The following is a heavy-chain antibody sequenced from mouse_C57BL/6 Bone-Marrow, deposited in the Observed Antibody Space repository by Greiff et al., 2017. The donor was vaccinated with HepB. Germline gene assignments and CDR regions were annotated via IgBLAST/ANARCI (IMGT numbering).Heavy chain of an antibody. Sequence: VQLQQSGPELVKPGASVKLSCKASGYTFTSYDINWVKQRPGQGLEWIGWIYPRDGSTKYNEKFKGKATLTVDTSSSTAYMELHSLTSEDSAVYFCARSYYYGSSPPYWYFDVWGTGTTVTVSS. CDR2: IYPRDGST. V-gene: IGHV1-85*01. CDR3: ARSYYYGSSPPYWYFDV. J-gene: IGHJ1*03. CDR1: GYTFTSYD. D-gene: IGHD1-1*01.